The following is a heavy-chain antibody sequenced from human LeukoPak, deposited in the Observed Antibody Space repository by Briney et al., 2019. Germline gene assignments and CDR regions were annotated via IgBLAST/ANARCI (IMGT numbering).Heavy chain of an antibody. D-gene: IGHD4-17*01. V-gene: IGHV1-46*01. J-gene: IGHJ4*02. CDR2: ISPSGGST. Sequence: GASVKVSCKAFGYTFTSNYMHWVRQAPGQGPEWMGVISPSGGSTTYAQKFQGRVTLTRDMSTSTDYLELSSLRAEDTAVYYCAKDTATVTTSPDYWGQGTLVTVSS. CDR3: AKDTATVTTSPDY. CDR1: GYTFTSNY.